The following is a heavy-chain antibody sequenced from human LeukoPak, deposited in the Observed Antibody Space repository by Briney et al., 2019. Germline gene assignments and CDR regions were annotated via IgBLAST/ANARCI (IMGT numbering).Heavy chain of an antibody. CDR2: IRYDGSNK. Sequence: GGSLRLSCAASGFTFSSYGMHWVRQAPGKGLEWVAFIRYDGSNKYYADSVKGRFTISRDNSKNTLYLQMNSLRAEDTAVYYCAKRGFMVRGVIRDYYYYYYMDVWGKGTTVTISS. D-gene: IGHD3-10*01. J-gene: IGHJ6*03. V-gene: IGHV3-30*02. CDR1: GFTFSSYG. CDR3: AKRGFMVRGVIRDYYYYYYMDV.